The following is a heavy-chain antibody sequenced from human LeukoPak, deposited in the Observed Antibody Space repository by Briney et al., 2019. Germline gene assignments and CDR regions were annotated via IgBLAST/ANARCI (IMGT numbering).Heavy chain of an antibody. CDR3: ARTPYYYDSSGRYGLDY. V-gene: IGHV1-69*04. Sequence: SVKVSCKASGGTFSSYAISWVRQAPGQGLEWMGRIIPILGIANYAQKFQGRVKITADKSTSTDYMELSSLRSEDTAVYYCARTPYYYDSSGRYGLDYWGQGTLVTVSS. D-gene: IGHD3-22*01. J-gene: IGHJ4*02. CDR2: IIPILGIA. CDR1: GGTFSSYA.